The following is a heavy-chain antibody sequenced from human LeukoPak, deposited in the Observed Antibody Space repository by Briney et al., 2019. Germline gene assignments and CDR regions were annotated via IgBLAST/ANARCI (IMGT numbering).Heavy chain of an antibody. CDR2: IKQDGSEK. Sequence: AGGSLRLSCAASGFTFSSYWMSWARQAPGKGLEWVANIKQDGSEKYYVDSVKGRFTISRDNAKNSLYLQMNSLRAEDTAVYYCASQVEMATILDYWGQGTLVTVSS. CDR3: ASQVEMATILDY. D-gene: IGHD5-24*01. V-gene: IGHV3-7*01. J-gene: IGHJ4*02. CDR1: GFTFSSYW.